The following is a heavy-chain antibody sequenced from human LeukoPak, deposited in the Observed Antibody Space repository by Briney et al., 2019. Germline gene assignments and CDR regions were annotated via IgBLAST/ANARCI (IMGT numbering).Heavy chain of an antibody. CDR2: INHSGST. J-gene: IGHJ4*02. CDR3: ASSSILAEGFAY. D-gene: IGHD2-8*02. Sequence: SETLSLTCAVYGGSFSGYYWSWIRQPPGKGLEWIGEINHSGSTNYNPSLKSRVTISVDTSKNQFSLKLSSVTAADTAVYYCASSSILAEGFAYWGQGTLVTVSS. CDR1: GGSFSGYY. V-gene: IGHV4-34*01.